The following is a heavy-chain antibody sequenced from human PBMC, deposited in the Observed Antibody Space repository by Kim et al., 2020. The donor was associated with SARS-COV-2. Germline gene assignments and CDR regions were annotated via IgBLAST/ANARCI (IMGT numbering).Heavy chain of an antibody. Sequence: GGSLRLSCAASGFIFSSYGMHWVRQAPGKGLEWVAVIWYDGSNKYYADSVKGRFTISRDNSKNTLYLQMNSLRAEDTAVYYCARGESRYSSGGYNQDYWGQGALVTVSS. CDR2: IWYDGSNK. CDR1: GFIFSSYG. CDR3: ARGESRYSSGGYNQDY. V-gene: IGHV3-33*01. J-gene: IGHJ4*02. D-gene: IGHD6-19*01.